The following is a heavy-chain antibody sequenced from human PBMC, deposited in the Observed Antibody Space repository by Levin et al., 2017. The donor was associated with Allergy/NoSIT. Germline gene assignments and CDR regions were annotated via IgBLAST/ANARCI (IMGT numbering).Heavy chain of an antibody. D-gene: IGHD3-3*01. CDR3: ARDPGLRFLEWLPSDWYFDL. CDR2: IYYSGST. Sequence: SETLSLTCTVSGGSISSYYWSWIRQPPGKGLEWIGYIYYSGSTNYNPSLKSRVTISVDTSKNQFSLKLSSVTAADTAVYYCARDPGLRFLEWLPSDWYFDLWGRGTLVTVSS. CDR1: GGSISSYY. J-gene: IGHJ2*01. V-gene: IGHV4-59*01.